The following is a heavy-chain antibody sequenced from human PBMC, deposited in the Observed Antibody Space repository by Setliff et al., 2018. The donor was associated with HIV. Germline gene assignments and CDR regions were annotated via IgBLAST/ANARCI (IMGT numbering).Heavy chain of an antibody. J-gene: IGHJ5*02. CDR2: ISPQRGDP. Sequence: ASVKVSCKASGYTFMEYYIHWLRQAPGQGLEWVGWISPQRGDPKYAQNFEGRVTLTTDTSVNTVYMELRSLRSDDTAVYFCARDGMYSNGWTDPWGQGTLVTVSS. CDR1: GYTFMEYY. D-gene: IGHD6-19*01. V-gene: IGHV1-2*02. CDR3: ARDGMYSNGWTDP.